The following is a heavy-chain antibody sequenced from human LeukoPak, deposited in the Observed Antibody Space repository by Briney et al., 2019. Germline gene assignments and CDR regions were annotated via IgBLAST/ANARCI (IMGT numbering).Heavy chain of an antibody. D-gene: IGHD4-11*01. CDR2: IHHSGST. Sequence: SETLSLTCAVYGGSFSGYYWSWIRQPPGKGLEWIGEIHHSGSTNYNPSLKSRVTISVDTSKNQFSLKLSSVTAADTAVYYCAREVYSNSYNWFDPWGQGTLVTVSS. J-gene: IGHJ5*02. CDR3: AREVYSNSYNWFDP. CDR1: GGSFSGYY. V-gene: IGHV4-34*01.